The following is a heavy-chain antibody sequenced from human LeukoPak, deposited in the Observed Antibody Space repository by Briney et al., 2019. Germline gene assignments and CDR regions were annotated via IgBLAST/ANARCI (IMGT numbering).Heavy chain of an antibody. CDR1: GFIFRTSA. D-gene: IGHD5-12*01. V-gene: IGHV3-30-3*01. CDR3: ARGSGYHLVS. J-gene: IGHJ5*02. CDR2: LSFDGSNE. Sequence: GGSLRLSCVDSGFIFRTSAMHWVRQAPGKGLEWVAVLSFDGSNENYAGSVRGRFTISRDNSKHTLYLQMNSLKIEDTAIYYCARGSGYHLVSWGQGTLVTVSS.